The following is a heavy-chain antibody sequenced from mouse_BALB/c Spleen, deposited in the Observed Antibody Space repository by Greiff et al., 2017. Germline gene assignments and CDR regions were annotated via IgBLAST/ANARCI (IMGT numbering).Heavy chain of an antibody. CDR2: ISSGSSTI. CDR3: ARETGTYYFDY. Sequence: EVKLMESGGGLVQPGGSRKLSCAASGFTFSSFGMHWVRQAPGKGLEWVAYISSGSSTIYYADTVKGRFTISRDNPKNTLFLQMTSLRSEDTAMYYCARETGTYYFDYWGQGTTLTVSS. D-gene: IGHD4-1*01. V-gene: IGHV5-17*02. J-gene: IGHJ2*01. CDR1: GFTFSSFG.